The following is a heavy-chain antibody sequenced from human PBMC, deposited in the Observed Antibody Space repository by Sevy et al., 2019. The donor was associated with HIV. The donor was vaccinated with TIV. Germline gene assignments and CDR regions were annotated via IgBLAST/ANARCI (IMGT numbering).Heavy chain of an antibody. Sequence: ASVKVSCKASGYTFTSYGISWVRQAPGQGLEWMGWISAYNGNTNYAQKLQGRVTMTTDTSTSTAYRELRSLRSDDTAVYYCARADRGYSGFEIDYWGQGTLVTVSS. V-gene: IGHV1-18*01. CDR2: ISAYNGNT. D-gene: IGHD5-12*01. J-gene: IGHJ4*02. CDR3: ARADRGYSGFEIDY. CDR1: GYTFTSYG.